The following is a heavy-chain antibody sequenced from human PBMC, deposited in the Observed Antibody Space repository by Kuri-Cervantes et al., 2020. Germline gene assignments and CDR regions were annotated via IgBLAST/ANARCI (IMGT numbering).Heavy chain of an antibody. D-gene: IGHD2-15*01. CDR2: IYWDDDK. CDR1: GFSLSTSGVG. V-gene: IGHV2-5*02. Sequence: SGPTLVKPTQPLILTCTYSGFSLSTSGVGVGWIRQPPGKALEWIALIYWDDDKRHSQSLKSRLTITKDTSKNQVVLTMTNMDPVDAAEYYCGHTGGVVVADTWGQGTVVTVSS. J-gene: IGHJ4*02. CDR3: GHTGGVVVADT.